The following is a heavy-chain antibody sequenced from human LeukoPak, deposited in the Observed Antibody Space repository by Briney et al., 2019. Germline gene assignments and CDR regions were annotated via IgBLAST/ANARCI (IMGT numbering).Heavy chain of an antibody. CDR3: AIYRKVVPAAWFDP. CDR2: ISSSSSYI. CDR1: GFTFSSYS. J-gene: IGHJ5*02. D-gene: IGHD2-2*01. Sequence: PGGSLRLSCAASGFTFSSYSMNWVRQAPGKGLEWVSSISSSSSYIYYVDSVKGRFTISRDNAKNSLYLQMNSLRAEDTAVYYCAIYRKVVPAAWFDPWGQGTLVTVSS. V-gene: IGHV3-21*01.